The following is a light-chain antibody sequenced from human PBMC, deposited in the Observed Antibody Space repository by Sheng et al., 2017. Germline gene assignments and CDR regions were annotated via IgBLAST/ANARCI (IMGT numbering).Light chain of an antibody. V-gene: IGKV3-11*01. CDR1: QSVSSF. Sequence: EIVLTQSPATLSLSPGERATLSCRASQSVSSFLAWYQQKPGQAPRLLIYDASNRATGTPPRFSGSGFGTDFTLTISRLEPEDVAVYYCQEAISFGGGTRVEIK. CDR2: DAS. CDR3: QEAIS. J-gene: IGKJ4*01.